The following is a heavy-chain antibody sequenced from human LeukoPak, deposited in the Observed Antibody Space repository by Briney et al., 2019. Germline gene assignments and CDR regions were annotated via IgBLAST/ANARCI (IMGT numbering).Heavy chain of an antibody. CDR3: ARPSDIVVVVAAVDY. CDR2: ISYDGSNK. V-gene: IGHV3-30-3*01. Sequence: GRSLRLSCAASGFTFSSYSMHWVRQAPGKGLEWVAVISYDGSNKYYADSVKGRFTISRDNSKNTLYLQMNSLRAEDTAVYYCARPSDIVVVVAAVDYWGQGTLVTVSS. D-gene: IGHD2-15*01. J-gene: IGHJ4*02. CDR1: GFTFSSYS.